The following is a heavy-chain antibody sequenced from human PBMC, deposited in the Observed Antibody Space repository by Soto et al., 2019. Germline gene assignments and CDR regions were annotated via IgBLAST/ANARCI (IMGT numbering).Heavy chain of an antibody. CDR2: IIPIFGTA. CDR3: ARGKSGGRAFDI. V-gene: IGHV1-69*13. D-gene: IGHD3-10*01. J-gene: IGHJ3*02. Sequence: SVKVSCKASGCTFSSYAISWVRQAPGQGLEWMGGIIPIFGTANYAQKFQGRVTITADESTSTAYMELSSLRSEDTAVYYCARGKSGGRAFDIWGQGTMVTVSS. CDR1: GCTFSSYA.